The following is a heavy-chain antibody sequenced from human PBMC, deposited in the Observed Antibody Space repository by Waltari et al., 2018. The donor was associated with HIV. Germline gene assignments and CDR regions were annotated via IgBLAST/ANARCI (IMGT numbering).Heavy chain of an antibody. CDR3: ARPPTN. D-gene: IGHD1-26*01. Sequence: HLQLQESGPGLVKPSETLSLTCTVSGGSIRSISYYWGWIRQPPGKWLEWIGSIYYSGRTYYHPSLRSRVTISVDTSKNQFSLKLSSVTAADTAVYYCARPPTNWGQGTLVTVSS. J-gene: IGHJ4*02. CDR1: GGSIRSISYY. V-gene: IGHV4-39*01. CDR2: IYYSGRT.